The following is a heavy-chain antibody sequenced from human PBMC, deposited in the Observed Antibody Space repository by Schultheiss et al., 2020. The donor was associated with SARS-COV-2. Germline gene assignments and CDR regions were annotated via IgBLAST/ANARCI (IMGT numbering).Heavy chain of an antibody. J-gene: IGHJ3*02. D-gene: IGHD2-2*01. CDR3: ARWYCSSTSCHDAFDI. Sequence: SQTLSLTCPVSGGSISSGDYYWSWIRQPPGKGLEWIGYIYYSGSTNYNPSLKSRVTISVDTSKNQFSLKLSSVTAADTAVYYCARWYCSSTSCHDAFDIWGQGTMVTVSS. CDR1: GGSISSGDYY. V-gene: IGHV4-30-4*01. CDR2: IYYSGST.